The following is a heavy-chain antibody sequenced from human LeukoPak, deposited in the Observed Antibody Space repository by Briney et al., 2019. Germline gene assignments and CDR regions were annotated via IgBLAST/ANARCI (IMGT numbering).Heavy chain of an antibody. Sequence: PSETLSLTCTVSGGSISSYYWSWIRQPPGKGLEWIGSIYYSGSTYYNPSLKSRVTISVDTSKNQFSLKLSSVTAADTAVYYCARVFLRGLAVDYWGQGTLVTVSS. CDR2: IYYSGST. CDR3: ARVFLRGLAVDY. V-gene: IGHV4-39*07. J-gene: IGHJ4*02. CDR1: GGSISSYY. D-gene: IGHD4-23*01.